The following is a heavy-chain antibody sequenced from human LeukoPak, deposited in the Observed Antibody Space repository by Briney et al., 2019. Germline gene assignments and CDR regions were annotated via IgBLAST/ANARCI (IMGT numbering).Heavy chain of an antibody. J-gene: IGHJ4*02. CDR1: GFTFDDYA. D-gene: IGHD3-10*01. CDR2: ISWNSGSI. Sequence: PGRSLRLSCAASGFTFDDYAMHWVRQAPGKGLEWVSGISWNSGSIGYADSVKGRFTISRDNAKKSLYLQMNSLRAEDTAVYYCARAEISGSGSYYKYFDYWGQGTLVTVSS. V-gene: IGHV3-9*01. CDR3: ARAEISGSGSYYKYFDY.